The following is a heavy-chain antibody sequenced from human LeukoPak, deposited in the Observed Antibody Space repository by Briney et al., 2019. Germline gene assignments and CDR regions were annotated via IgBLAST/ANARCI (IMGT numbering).Heavy chain of an antibody. J-gene: IGHJ1*01. Sequence: SQTLSRTCAVSGGSISSGGYSWSWIRQPPGKGLEWIGYIYHSGSTYYNPSLKSRVTISVDRSKNQFSLKLSSVTAADTAVYYCARGDRGYLQHWGQGTLVTVSS. CDR3: ARGDRGYLQH. CDR2: IYHSGST. D-gene: IGHD2-15*01. CDR1: GGSISSGGYS. V-gene: IGHV4-30-2*01.